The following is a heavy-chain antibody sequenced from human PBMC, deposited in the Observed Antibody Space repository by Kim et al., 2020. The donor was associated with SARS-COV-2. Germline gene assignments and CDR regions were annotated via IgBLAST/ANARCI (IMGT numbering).Heavy chain of an antibody. J-gene: IGHJ4*02. V-gene: IGHV3-33*01. CDR2: IWYDGSNK. D-gene: IGHD3-10*01. Sequence: GGSLRLSCAASGFTFSSYGMHWVRQAPGKGLEWVAVIWYDGSNKYYADSVKGRFTISRDNSKNTLYLQMNSLRAEDTAVYYCARDTRDRGDFDYWGQGTLVPVSS. CDR1: GFTFSSYG. CDR3: ARDTRDRGDFDY.